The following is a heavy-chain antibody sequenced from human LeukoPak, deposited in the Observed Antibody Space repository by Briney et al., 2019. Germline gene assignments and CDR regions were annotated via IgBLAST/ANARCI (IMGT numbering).Heavy chain of an antibody. CDR3: ARDNPEYYYGSGRAARNWFDP. CDR1: GGSISSSSYY. D-gene: IGHD3-10*01. V-gene: IGHV4-39*07. J-gene: IGHJ5*02. CDR2: IYYSGST. Sequence: SETLSLTCTVSGGSISSSSYYWGWIRQPPGKGLEWIGSIYYSGSTYYNPSLKSRVTISVDTSKNQFSLKLSSVTAADTAVYYCARDNPEYYYGSGRAARNWFDPWGQGTLVTVSS.